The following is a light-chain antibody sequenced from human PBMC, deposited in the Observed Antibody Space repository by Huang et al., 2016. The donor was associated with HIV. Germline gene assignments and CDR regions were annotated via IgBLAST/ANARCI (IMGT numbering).Light chain of an antibody. CDR1: QRVDNNY. V-gene: IGKV3-20*01. J-gene: IGKJ1*01. CDR3: HQYGNSPWT. Sequence: DIVLTQSPGTLSLSPGDRATLSCRSSQRVDNNYLAWYPQKSGLAPRLLIYGASNRATGIPDRFSGSGSGADFTLTISRLEPEDFAVYYCHQYGNSPWTFGPGTKVEI. CDR2: GAS.